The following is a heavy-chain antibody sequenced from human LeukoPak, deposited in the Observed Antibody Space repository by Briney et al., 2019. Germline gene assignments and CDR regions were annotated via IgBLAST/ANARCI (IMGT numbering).Heavy chain of an antibody. CDR3: AKGLTTVELYFDY. CDR2: ISSDGSNK. D-gene: IGHD4-17*01. Sequence: PGGSLRLSCAASGFTFSSYGMHWVRQAPGKGLEWVAVISSDGSNKYYADSVKGRFTISRDNSKNTLYLQMNSLRAEDTAVYYCAKGLTTVELYFDYWGQGTLVTVSS. J-gene: IGHJ4*02. CDR1: GFTFSSYG. V-gene: IGHV3-30*18.